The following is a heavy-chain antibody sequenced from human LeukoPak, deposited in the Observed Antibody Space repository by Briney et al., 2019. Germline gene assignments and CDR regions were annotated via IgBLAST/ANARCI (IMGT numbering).Heavy chain of an antibody. D-gene: IGHD2/OR15-2a*01. CDR3: ARGLYGFDY. Sequence: PSETLSLTCAVYGGSFSGYYWSWIRQPPGKGLEWIGEINHSGSTNYNPSLKSRVTISVDTSKYQFSLKLSSVTAADTAVYYCARGLYGFDYWGQGTLVTVSS. V-gene: IGHV4-34*01. CDR2: INHSGST. J-gene: IGHJ4*02. CDR1: GGSFSGYY.